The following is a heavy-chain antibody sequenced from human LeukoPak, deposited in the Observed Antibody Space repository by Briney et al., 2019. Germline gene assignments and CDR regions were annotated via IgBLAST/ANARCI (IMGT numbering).Heavy chain of an antibody. Sequence: PGGSLRLSCAASGFTFSSYWMHWVRQAPGKGLVWVSRINSDGSSTSYADSVKGRFTISRDNAKNTLYLQMNSLRAEDTAVYYCAKGTTYGSYYYFDYWGQGTLVTVSS. CDR2: INSDGSST. V-gene: IGHV3-74*01. CDR3: AKGTTYGSYYYFDY. D-gene: IGHD1-26*01. J-gene: IGHJ4*02. CDR1: GFTFSSYW.